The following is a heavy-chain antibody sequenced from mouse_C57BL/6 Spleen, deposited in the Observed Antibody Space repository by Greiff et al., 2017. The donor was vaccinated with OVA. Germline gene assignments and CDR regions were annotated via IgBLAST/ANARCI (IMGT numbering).Heavy chain of an antibody. V-gene: IGHV1-75*01. CDR2: IFPGSGST. Sequence: VQLQQSGPELVKPGASVKISCKASGYTFTDYYINWVKQRPGQGLEWIGWIFPGSGSTYYNEKFKGKATLTVDKSSSTAYMLLSSLTSEDSAVYFCARNYDYDGGGSDYWGQGTTLTVSS. D-gene: IGHD2-4*01. CDR3: ARNYDYDGGGSDY. CDR1: GYTFTDYY. J-gene: IGHJ2*01.